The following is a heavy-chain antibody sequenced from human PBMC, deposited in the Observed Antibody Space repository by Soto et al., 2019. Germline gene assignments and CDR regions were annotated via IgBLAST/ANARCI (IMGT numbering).Heavy chain of an antibody. CDR1: VGTFSYFT. Sequence: GXSVKASCKASVGTFSYFTINWVRQAPGQRLEWMGGIIIPIFDTANYAEKFQGRVTITADESTRTSFMEVSSLRSEDTAVYYCARNGTLTGYSYGMDVWGQGTMVTVSS. D-gene: IGHD1-1*01. J-gene: IGHJ6*02. CDR3: ARNGTLTGYSYGMDV. V-gene: IGHV1-69*13. CDR2: IIIPIFDTA.